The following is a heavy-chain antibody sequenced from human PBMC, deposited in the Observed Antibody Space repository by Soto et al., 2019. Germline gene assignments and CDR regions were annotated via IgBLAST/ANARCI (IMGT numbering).Heavy chain of an antibody. CDR1: GFTFSSYA. CDR3: AKVPVNNYYYYGMDV. J-gene: IGHJ6*02. V-gene: IGHV3-23*01. D-gene: IGHD4-17*01. CDR2: ISGSGGST. Sequence: GGSLRLSCAASGFTFSSYAMSWVRQSPGKGLEWVSAISGSGGSTYYADSVKGRFTISRDNSKNTLYLQMNSLRAEDTAVYYCAKVPVNNYYYYGMDVWGQGTTVTVSS.